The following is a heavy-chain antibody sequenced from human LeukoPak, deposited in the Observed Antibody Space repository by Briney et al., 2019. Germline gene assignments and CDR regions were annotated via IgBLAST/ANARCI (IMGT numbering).Heavy chain of an antibody. D-gene: IGHD6-13*01. V-gene: IGHV1-18*04. CDR3: TRDHLAADGSDAFDI. Sequence: GASVKVSCKASGYIFTRTGINRVRQAPGQGLGWMGWISPYNGNTKYAQKFQGRVTVTTDTSTTTAYMDLRSLRSDDTAVYYCTRDHLAADGSDAFDIWGQGTMVTVSS. J-gene: IGHJ3*02. CDR2: ISPYNGNT. CDR1: GYIFTRTG.